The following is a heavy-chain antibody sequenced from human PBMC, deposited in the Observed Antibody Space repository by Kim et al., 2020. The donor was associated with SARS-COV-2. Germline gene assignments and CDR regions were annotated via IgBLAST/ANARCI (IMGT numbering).Heavy chain of an antibody. J-gene: IGHJ4*02. Sequence: SETLSLTCTVSGGSISSSSYYWGWIRQPPGKGLEWIGSIYYSGSTYYNPFLKSRVTISVDTSKNQFSLKLSSVTAADTAVYYCARLGIAGPFDYWGQGTLVTVSS. CDR1: GGSISSSSYY. V-gene: IGHV4-39*01. CDR3: ARLGIAGPFDY. CDR2: IYYSGST. D-gene: IGHD6-13*01.